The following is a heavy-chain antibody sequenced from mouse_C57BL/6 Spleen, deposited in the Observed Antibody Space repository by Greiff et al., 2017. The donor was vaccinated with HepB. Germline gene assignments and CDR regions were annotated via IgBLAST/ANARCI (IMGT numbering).Heavy chain of an antibody. D-gene: IGHD2-10*02. V-gene: IGHV5-12*01. CDR3: ARRYGNYEAMDY. CDR2: ISNGGGST. J-gene: IGHJ4*01. CDR1: GFTFSDYY. Sequence: DVKLVESGGGLVQPGGSLKLSCAASGFTFSDYYMYWVRQTPEKRLEWVAYISNGGGSTYYPDTVKGRFTISRDNAKNTLYLQMSRLKSEDTAMYYCARRYGNYEAMDYWGQGTSVTVSS.